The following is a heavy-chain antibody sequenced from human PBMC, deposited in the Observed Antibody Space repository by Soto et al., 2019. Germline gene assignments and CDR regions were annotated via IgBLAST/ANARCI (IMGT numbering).Heavy chain of an antibody. CDR1: GFTFGSSW. D-gene: IGHD6-13*01. CDR2: INHDGVST. J-gene: IGHJ4*02. Sequence: PGGSLRLSCAASGFTFGSSWMHWVHQTPGKGLEWVARINHDGVSTAYADSVRGRFTISRDNAKNTLYLQMNSLRADDTAVYYCASPQSGGYRSSWFSVWGQGTLVTVSS. CDR3: ASPQSGGYRSSWFSV. V-gene: IGHV3-74*01.